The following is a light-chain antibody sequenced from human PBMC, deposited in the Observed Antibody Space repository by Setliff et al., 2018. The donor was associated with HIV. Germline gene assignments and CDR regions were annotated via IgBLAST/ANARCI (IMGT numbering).Light chain of an antibody. Sequence: QSVLTQPASVSASPGQPITISCNGSNNGIGSYNYVSWYQQHAGKAPRLLIYDVYKRPSGVSSRFYGSKSDNTASLTISGLRVEDEAEYFCSSYTRSSTFYVFGSGTKV. J-gene: IGLJ1*01. CDR2: DVY. CDR1: NNGIGSYNY. CDR3: SSYTRSSTFYV. V-gene: IGLV2-14*03.